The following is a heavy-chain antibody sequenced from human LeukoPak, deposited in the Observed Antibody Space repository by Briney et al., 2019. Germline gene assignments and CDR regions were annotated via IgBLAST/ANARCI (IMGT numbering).Heavy chain of an antibody. V-gene: IGHV3-74*01. Sequence: GRSLRLSCAASGFTFSSYAMHWVRQAPGKGLVWVSRINSDGSSTSYADSVKGRFTISRDNAKNTLYLQMNSLRAEDTAVYYCARDSRFSKNYMDVWGKGTTVTVSS. CDR2: INSDGSST. J-gene: IGHJ6*03. D-gene: IGHD2-2*01. CDR1: GFTFSSYA. CDR3: ARDSRFSKNYMDV.